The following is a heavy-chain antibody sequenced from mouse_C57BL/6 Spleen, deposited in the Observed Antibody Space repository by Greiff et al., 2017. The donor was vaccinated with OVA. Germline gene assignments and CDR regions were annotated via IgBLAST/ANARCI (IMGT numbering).Heavy chain of an antibody. CDR1: GFTFSDYY. V-gene: IGHV5-16*01. J-gene: IGHJ4*01. Sequence: EVKVEESEGGLVQPGSSMKLSCTASGFTFSDYYMAWVRQVPEKGLEWVANINYDGSSTYYLASLKSRFLISSDNATNILYLQMSSLKSEDTATDYCARGDGYYGGGMDYWGQGTSVTVSS. CDR3: ARGDGYYGGGMDY. D-gene: IGHD2-3*01. CDR2: INYDGSST.